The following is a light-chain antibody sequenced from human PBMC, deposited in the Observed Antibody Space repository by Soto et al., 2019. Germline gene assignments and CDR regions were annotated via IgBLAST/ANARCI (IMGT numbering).Light chain of an antibody. Sequence: DIQMTQSPSTLSASVGDRVTITCRASQSISSWLAWYQQKPGKAPKLLIYQASSLQSGVPSRFSGSGSETDFTLSINSLQPEDFATYYCQQAYSFPITFGQGTRLEIK. CDR2: QAS. V-gene: IGKV1-5*03. CDR3: QQAYSFPIT. CDR1: QSISSW. J-gene: IGKJ5*01.